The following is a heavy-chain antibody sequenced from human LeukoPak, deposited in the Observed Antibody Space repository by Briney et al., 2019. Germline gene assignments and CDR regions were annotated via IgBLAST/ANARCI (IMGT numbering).Heavy chain of an antibody. V-gene: IGHV3-30-3*01. CDR2: ISYDGSNK. CDR1: GFTFSSYA. CDR3: ASRIVGAKGTAY. Sequence: GGSLRLSCAASGFTFSSYAMHWVRQAPGKGLEWVAVISYDGSNKYYADSVKGRFTISRDNSKNTLYLQMNSLRAEDTAVYYCASRIVGAKGTAYWGQGTLVTVSS. D-gene: IGHD1-26*01. J-gene: IGHJ4*02.